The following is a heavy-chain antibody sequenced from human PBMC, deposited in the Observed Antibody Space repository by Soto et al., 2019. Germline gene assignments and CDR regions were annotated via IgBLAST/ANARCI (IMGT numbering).Heavy chain of an antibody. CDR3: ARVAGYSSSWVDY. CDR1: GYTFTDYY. V-gene: IGHV1-2*02. J-gene: IGHJ4*02. Sequence: QVQLVQSGAEVKKPGASVKVSCKASGYTFTDYYMHWVRQGPGEGLEWMGWINSNSGGTKYSQEVQGRVTMTRDTSISTAYMELSRLTFDETAVYYCARVAGYSSSWVDYWGQGTLVSVSS. CDR2: INSNSGGT. D-gene: IGHD6-13*01.